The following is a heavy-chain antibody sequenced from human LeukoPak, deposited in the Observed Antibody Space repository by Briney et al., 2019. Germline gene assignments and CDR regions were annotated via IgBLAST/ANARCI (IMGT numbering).Heavy chain of an antibody. CDR2: VNSDGSGT. CDR1: GFTFSRYS. V-gene: IGHV3-74*01. Sequence: GGSLRLTCAASGFTFSRYSMHWVRQAPGKGLVWVSHVNSDGSGTDYADSVKGRFTISRDNAKNTLYLQMNSLRAEDTAIYYCAREGSSSFYFDYWGQGTVVTVSS. CDR3: AREGSSSFYFDY. J-gene: IGHJ4*02. D-gene: IGHD3-10*01.